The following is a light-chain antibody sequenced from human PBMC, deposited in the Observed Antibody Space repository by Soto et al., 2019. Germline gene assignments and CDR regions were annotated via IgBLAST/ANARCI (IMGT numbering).Light chain of an antibody. CDR1: SSNVGSYNL. J-gene: IGLJ2*01. CDR3: CSYAGSDTMI. V-gene: IGLV2-23*01. Sequence: QSVLTQPASVSGSPGQSITISCTGTSSNVGSYNLVSWYQQHPGEAPKLMIYEGTKRPSGVSNRFSGSKSANTASPTISGLQPEDAADYYCCSYAGSDTMIFGGGTQLTVL. CDR2: EGT.